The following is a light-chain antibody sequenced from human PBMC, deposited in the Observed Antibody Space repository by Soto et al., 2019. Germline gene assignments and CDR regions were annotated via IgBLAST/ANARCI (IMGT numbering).Light chain of an antibody. CDR3: QQYDNRPIT. V-gene: IGKV1-33*01. CDR1: QDISNR. J-gene: IGKJ5*01. Sequence: IQVYLSPASLSASEGDRVTVTCQASQDISNRLNWYQQKPGKAPKLLIYDASNLETGVPSRFSGSRSGTDFKFIISSLQPEDVATYYCQQYDNRPITFAQGTRLETK. CDR2: DAS.